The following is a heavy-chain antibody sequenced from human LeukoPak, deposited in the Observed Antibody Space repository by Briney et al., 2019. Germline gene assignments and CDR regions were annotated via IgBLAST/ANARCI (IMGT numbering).Heavy chain of an antibody. CDR3: ARDPPHKASSWNG. CDR2: IYSGGST. D-gene: IGHD6-13*01. Sequence: GGSLRLSCAASGFTVSSNYMSWVRQAPGKGLEWVSVIYSGGSTYYADSVKGRFTISRDNAKNSLYLQMNSLRAEDTAVYYCARDPPHKASSWNGWGQGTLVTVSS. CDR1: GFTVSSNY. J-gene: IGHJ4*02. V-gene: IGHV3-66*01.